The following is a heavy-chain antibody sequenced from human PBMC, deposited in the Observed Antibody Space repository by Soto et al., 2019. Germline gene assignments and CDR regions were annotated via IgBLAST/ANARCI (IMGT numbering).Heavy chain of an antibody. D-gene: IGHD3-9*01. J-gene: IGHJ6*03. CDR2: INPNSGGT. Sequence: GASVKVSCKASGYTFTGYYMHWVRQAPGQGLEGMGWINPNSGGTNYAQKFQGWVTMTRDTSISTAYMELSRRRSDGTAGYDCARVSRPYYDILTGYRDDYMDVWGKGTTVTVS. CDR1: GYTFTGYY. V-gene: IGHV1-2*04. CDR3: ARVSRPYYDILTGYRDDYMDV.